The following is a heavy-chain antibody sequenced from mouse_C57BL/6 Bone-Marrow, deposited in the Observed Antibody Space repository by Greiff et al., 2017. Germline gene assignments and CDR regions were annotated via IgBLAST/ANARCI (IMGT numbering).Heavy chain of an antibody. J-gene: IGHJ4*01. CDR2: IDPADSYT. Sequence: QVQLQQPGAELVMPGASVKLSCKASGYTFTSYWMHWVKQRPGQGLEWIGEIDPADSYTNYNQKFKGKSTLTVDKSSSTAYMQLSSLTSEDSAVYYCARDSSGYARYYWGQGTSVTVSS. CDR1: GYTFTSYW. CDR3: ARDSSGYARYY. D-gene: IGHD3-2*02. V-gene: IGHV1-69*01.